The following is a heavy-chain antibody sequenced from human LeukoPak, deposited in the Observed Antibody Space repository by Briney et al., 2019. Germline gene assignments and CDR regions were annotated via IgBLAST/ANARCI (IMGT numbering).Heavy chain of an antibody. CDR1: GFTFNKYA. CDR3: AKYYYGSGSLPNAMDV. Sequence: GGSLRLSCAASGFTFNKYAMHWVRQAPGKGLEWVAYIRYDGSSKYYADSVKGRFTISRDNSKSTLYLQMNSLRAEDTAIYYCAKYYYGSGSLPNAMDVWGKGTTVTVSS. CDR2: IRYDGSSK. J-gene: IGHJ6*03. D-gene: IGHD3-10*01. V-gene: IGHV3-30*02.